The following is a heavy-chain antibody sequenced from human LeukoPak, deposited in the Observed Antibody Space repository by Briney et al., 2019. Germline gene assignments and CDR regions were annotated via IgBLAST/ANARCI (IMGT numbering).Heavy chain of an antibody. Sequence: GGSLRLSCAASGFTFSSYEMNWVRQAPGKGLEWASYISSSGSTIYYADSVKGRFTISRDNAKNSLYLQMNSLRAEDTAVYYCARIKRYGPRDYWGQGTLVTVSS. CDR3: ARIKRYGPRDY. D-gene: IGHD3-9*01. V-gene: IGHV3-48*03. J-gene: IGHJ4*02. CDR1: GFTFSSYE. CDR2: ISSSGSTI.